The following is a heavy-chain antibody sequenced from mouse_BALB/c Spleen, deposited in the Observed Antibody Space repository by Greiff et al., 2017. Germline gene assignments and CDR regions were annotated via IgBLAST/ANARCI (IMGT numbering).Heavy chain of an antibody. CDR1: GYSITSGYY. V-gene: IGHV3-6*02. D-gene: IGHD1-2*01. CDR3: ARDWGHYYGYDAMDY. J-gene: IGHJ4*01. CDR2: ISYDGSN. Sequence: VQLKESGPGLVKPSQSLSLTCSVTGYSITSGYYWNWIRQFPGNKLEWMGYISYDGSNNYNPSLKNRISITRDTSKNQFFLKLNSVTTEDTATYYCARDWGHYYGYDAMDYWGQGTSVTVSS.